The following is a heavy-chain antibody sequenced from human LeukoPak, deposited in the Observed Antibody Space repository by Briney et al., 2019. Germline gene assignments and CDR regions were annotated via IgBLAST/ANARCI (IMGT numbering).Heavy chain of an antibody. CDR3: ARVYGDSLDY. CDR2: IYHSGST. J-gene: IGHJ4*02. D-gene: IGHD4-17*01. V-gene: IGHV4-39*07. CDR1: GDSISSSES. Sequence: SETLSLTCSISGDSISSSESHWGWIRQPPGKGLEWIGEIYHSGSTNYNPSLKSRVTISVDKSKNQVSLKLSSVTAADTAIYYCARVYGDSLDYWGQGTLVTVSS.